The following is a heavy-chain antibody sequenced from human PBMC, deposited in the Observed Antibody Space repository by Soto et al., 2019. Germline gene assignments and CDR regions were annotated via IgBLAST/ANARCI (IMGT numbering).Heavy chain of an antibody. J-gene: IGHJ4*02. V-gene: IGHV1-46*01. CDR2: INPSGGST. CDR1: GYTFTSYY. Sequence: ASVKVSCKASGYTFTSYYMHWVRQAPGQGLEWMGIINPSGGSTSYAQKFQGRVTMTRDTSTSTVYMELSSLRSEDTAVYYCARTFVDNSGYDTSYFDYWGQGTLVTVSS. D-gene: IGHD5-12*01. CDR3: ARTFVDNSGYDTSYFDY.